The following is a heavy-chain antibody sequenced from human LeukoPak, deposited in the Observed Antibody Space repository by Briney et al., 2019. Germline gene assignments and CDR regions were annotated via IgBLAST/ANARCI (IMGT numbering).Heavy chain of an antibody. V-gene: IGHV4-59*08. J-gene: IGHJ5*02. Sequence: SETLSLTCTVSGGSISSYYWSWIRQSPGKGLEWIGYIHYSGSTNYNPSVKSRVTISVDTSKNQFSLRLSSVTAADTAVYYCARLEGYYGSGSTNWFDPWGQGTLLTVSS. D-gene: IGHD3-10*01. CDR3: ARLEGYYGSGSTNWFDP. CDR2: IHYSGST. CDR1: GGSISSYY.